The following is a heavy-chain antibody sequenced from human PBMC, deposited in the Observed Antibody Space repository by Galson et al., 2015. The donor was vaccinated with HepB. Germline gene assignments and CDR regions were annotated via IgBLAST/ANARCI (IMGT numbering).Heavy chain of an antibody. Sequence: SLRLSCAASGFTFKNYAMHWVRQAPGKGLEYVSTISSNGGSTYYANSVKGRSTISRDNSKNTLYLQMGSLRAEDMAVYYCARTYYDSTGFSKNWYFDLWGRRTLVTVSS. CDR2: ISSNGGST. J-gene: IGHJ2*01. D-gene: IGHD3-22*01. V-gene: IGHV3-64*01. CDR3: ARTYYDSTGFSKNWYFDL. CDR1: GFTFKNYA.